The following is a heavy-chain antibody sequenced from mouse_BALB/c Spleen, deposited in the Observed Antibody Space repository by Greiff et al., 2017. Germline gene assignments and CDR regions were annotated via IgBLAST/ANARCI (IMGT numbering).Heavy chain of an antibody. CDR3: AFYDGYSYAMDY. CDR1: GFNIKDYY. J-gene: IGHJ4*01. CDR2: IDPENGNT. Sequence: EVQLQQSGAELVRPGALVKLSCKASGFNIKDYYMHWVKQRPEQGLEWIGWIDPENGNTIYDPKFQGKASITADTSSNTAYLQLSSLTSEDTAVYYCAFYDGYSYAMDYWGQGTSVTVSS. D-gene: IGHD2-3*01. V-gene: IGHV14-1*02.